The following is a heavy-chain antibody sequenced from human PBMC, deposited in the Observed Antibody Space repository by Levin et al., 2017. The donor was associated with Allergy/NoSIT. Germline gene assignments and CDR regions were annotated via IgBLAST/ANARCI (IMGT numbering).Heavy chain of an antibody. J-gene: IGHJ2*01. Sequence: SQTLSLTCTVSGGSVRGGTYYWSWLRQPPGKGLESIGYIYISGSTNYNPSFRSRVSMSLDTSKNQFSLALRSLTAADTAVYFCARRLYEFDSRWFIDLWGRGTLVTVSS. D-gene: IGHD3-16*01. CDR2: IYISGST. CDR3: ARRLYEFDSRWFIDL. CDR1: GGSVRGGTYY. V-gene: IGHV4-61*01.